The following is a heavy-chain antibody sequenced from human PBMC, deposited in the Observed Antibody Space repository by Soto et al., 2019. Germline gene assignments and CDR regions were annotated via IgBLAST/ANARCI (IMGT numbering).Heavy chain of an antibody. CDR1: GGTFSSYA. D-gene: IGHD3-22*01. Sequence: SVKVSCKASGGTFSSYAISWVRQAPGQGLEWMGGIIPIFGTANYAQKFQGRVTITADKSTSTAYMELSSLRSEDTAVYYCARGPSYYYDSSGYYPLDYWGQGTLVTVSS. V-gene: IGHV1-69*06. CDR3: ARGPSYYYDSSGYYPLDY. CDR2: IIPIFGTA. J-gene: IGHJ4*02.